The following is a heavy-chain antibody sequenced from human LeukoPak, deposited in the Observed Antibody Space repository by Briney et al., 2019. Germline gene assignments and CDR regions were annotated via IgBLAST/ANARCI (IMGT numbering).Heavy chain of an antibody. V-gene: IGHV6-1*01. D-gene: IGHD2-21*02. Sequence: SQTLSLTCAISGDSVSSNSAAWHWIRQSPSRGLEWLGRTYYRSKWYNDYAISVKGRLTINPDTSKNQFSLQLNSVTPEDTAVYYCARAGGDSWYFDYWGQGTLVTVSS. CDR2: TYYRSKWYN. CDR3: ARAGGDSWYFDY. J-gene: IGHJ4*02. CDR1: GDSVSSNSAA.